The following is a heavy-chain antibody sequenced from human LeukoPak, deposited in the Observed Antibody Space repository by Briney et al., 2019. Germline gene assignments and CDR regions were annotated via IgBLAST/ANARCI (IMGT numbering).Heavy chain of an antibody. V-gene: IGHV4-39*01. Sequence: SETLSLTYTVSGGSISSSSYYWGWIRQPPGKGLEWIGSIYYSGSTYYNPSLKSRVTISVDTSKNQFSLKLSSVTAADTAVYYCAKTTTVTTWYFDLWGRGTLVTVSS. CDR3: AKTTTVTTWYFDL. CDR1: GGSISSSSYY. J-gene: IGHJ2*01. D-gene: IGHD4-11*01. CDR2: IYYSGST.